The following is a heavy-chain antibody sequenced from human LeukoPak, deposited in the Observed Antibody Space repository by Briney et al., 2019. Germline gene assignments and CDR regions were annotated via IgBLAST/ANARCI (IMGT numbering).Heavy chain of an antibody. V-gene: IGHV3-23*01. CDR2: ISGSGGST. D-gene: IGHD3-22*01. CDR1: GFTFSSYA. J-gene: IGHJ4*02. CDR3: ARSIPIKYDSSGYFFDY. Sequence: PGGSLRLSCAASGFTFSSYAMSWVRQAPGKGLEWVSAISGSGGSTYYADSVKGRFTISRDNAKNSLYLQMNSLRAEDTAVYYCARSIPIKYDSSGYFFDYWGQGTLVTVSS.